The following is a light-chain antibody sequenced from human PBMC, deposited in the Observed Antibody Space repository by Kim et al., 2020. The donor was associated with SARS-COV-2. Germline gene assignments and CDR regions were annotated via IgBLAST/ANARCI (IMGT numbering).Light chain of an antibody. V-gene: IGKV3-20*01. CDR1: QSVTSTY. CDR2: AAS. CDR3: QQYGKAPRN. J-gene: IGKJ2*01. Sequence: EIVLTQSPDILSLSPGERATLSCRASQSVTSTYLAWYQHKPGQAPRLLIYAASIRATGIPDRFSGSGSGTDFTLTISRLEPEDFALYYCQQYGKAPRNFGQGNKLEI.